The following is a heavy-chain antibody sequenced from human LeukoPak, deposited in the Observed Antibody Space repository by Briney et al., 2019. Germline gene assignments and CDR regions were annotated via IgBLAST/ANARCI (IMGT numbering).Heavy chain of an antibody. D-gene: IGHD4-11*01. J-gene: IGHJ6*03. V-gene: IGHV3-30-3*02. Sequence: GGSLRLSCATSGFTFSSYAMHWVRQAPGKGLEWVAVISYDGSDKYYADSLKGRFTISRDNSKNTLYLQMNSLRAEDTAVYYCAKVATVTTLYYYYNMDVWGKGTTVTVSS. CDR1: GFTFSSYA. CDR2: ISYDGSDK. CDR3: AKVATVTTLYYYYNMDV.